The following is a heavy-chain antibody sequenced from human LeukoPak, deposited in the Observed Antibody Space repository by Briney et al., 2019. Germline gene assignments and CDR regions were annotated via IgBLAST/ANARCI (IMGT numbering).Heavy chain of an antibody. J-gene: IGHJ4*02. V-gene: IGHV3-23*01. CDR1: GFTVSSNY. CDR2: ISGSGGST. Sequence: GGSLRLSCAASGFTVSSNYMSWVRQAPGKGLEWVSAISGSGGSTYYADSVKGRFTISRDNSKNTLYLQMNSLRAEDTAVYYCAKSVGAIASIDYWGQGTLVTVSS. CDR3: AKSVGAIASIDY. D-gene: IGHD1-26*01.